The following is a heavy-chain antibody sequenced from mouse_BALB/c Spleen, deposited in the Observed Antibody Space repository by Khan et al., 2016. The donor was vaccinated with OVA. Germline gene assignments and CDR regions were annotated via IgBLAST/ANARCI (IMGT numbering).Heavy chain of an antibody. CDR3: ARKGLRWDFDY. CDR1: GYTFINYW. J-gene: IGHJ2*01. CDR2: INPSTGYT. Sequence: VKLLESGAELAKPGASVKMSCKASGYTFINYWILWVKQRPGQGLEWIGYINPSTGYTEYNQNFKDKATLTADKSSRTAYMQLSSLTSEDSAVXDCARKGLRWDFDYWGQGTTLTVSS. V-gene: IGHV1-7*01. D-gene: IGHD1-1*01.